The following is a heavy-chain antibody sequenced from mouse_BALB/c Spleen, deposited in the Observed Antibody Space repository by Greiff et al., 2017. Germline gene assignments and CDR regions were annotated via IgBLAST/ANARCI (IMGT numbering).Heavy chain of an antibody. CDR3: ARGDYYGSSAWFAY. D-gene: IGHD1-1*01. J-gene: IGHJ3*01. CDR2: ISSGSSTI. CDR1: GFTFSSFG. V-gene: IGHV5-17*02. Sequence: EVKLMESGGGLVQPGGSRKLSCAASGFTFSSFGMHWVRQAPEKGLEWVAYISSGSSTIYYADTVKGRFTISRDNPKNTLFLQMTSLRSEDTAMYYCARGDYYGSSAWFAYWGQGTLVTVSA.